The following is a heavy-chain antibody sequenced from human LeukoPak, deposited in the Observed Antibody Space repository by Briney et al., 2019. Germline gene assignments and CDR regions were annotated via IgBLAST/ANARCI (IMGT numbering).Heavy chain of an antibody. CDR2: IIPIFGTA. CDR3: ARIGGWYVSGQYWFDP. V-gene: IGHV1-69*13. CDR1: GGTFISYA. Sequence: SVKVSCKASGGTFISYAISWVRQAPGQGLEWMGGIIPIFGTANYPQTFQGRDTITPDESTSTASMELSSLRSEDTAVYYCARIGGWYVSGQYWFDPWGQGTLVTVSS. D-gene: IGHD6-19*01. J-gene: IGHJ5*02.